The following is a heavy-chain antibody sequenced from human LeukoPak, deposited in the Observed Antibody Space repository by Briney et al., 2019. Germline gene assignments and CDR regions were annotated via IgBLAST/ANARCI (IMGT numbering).Heavy chain of an antibody. CDR2: MNPNSGNT. CDR3: VRGTRMTTVTPGY. Sequence: ASVKVSCKASGYTFTSYDINWVRQATGQGLEWMGWMNPNSGNTGYARKFQGRVTMTRNTSISTAYMELSSLRSEDTAVYYCVRGTRMTTVTPGYWGQGTLVTVSS. D-gene: IGHD4-17*01. V-gene: IGHV1-8*01. J-gene: IGHJ4*02. CDR1: GYTFTSYD.